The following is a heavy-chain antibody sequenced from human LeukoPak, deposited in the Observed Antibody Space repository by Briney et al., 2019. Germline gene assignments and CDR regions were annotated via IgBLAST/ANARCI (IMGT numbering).Heavy chain of an antibody. CDR3: ATDQGYIAS. CDR1: GFTFSSYA. V-gene: IGHV3-23*01. Sequence: GGALRLSCASSGFTFSSYAMSWVRQAPGKGLEWVSAISGSGGSTYYADSVKGRFTIPRDKSKNTLYLQMKSLRAEDTAVYYCATDQGYIASWGQGTLVTVSS. CDR2: ISGSGGST. D-gene: IGHD2-2*02. J-gene: IGHJ5*02.